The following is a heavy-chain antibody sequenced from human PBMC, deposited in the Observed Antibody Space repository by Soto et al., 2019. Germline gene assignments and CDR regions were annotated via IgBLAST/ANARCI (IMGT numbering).Heavy chain of an antibody. CDR3: ARDRGDTAMVMGDAFDI. CDR1: GGSISSYY. Sequence: SETLSLTCTVSGGSISSYYWSWIRQPPGKGLEWIGYIYYSGSTNYNPSLKSRVTMSVDTAKNQFSLKLSSVTAADTAVYYCARDRGDTAMVMGDAFDIWGQGTMVTVSS. CDR2: IYYSGST. V-gene: IGHV4-59*01. J-gene: IGHJ3*02. D-gene: IGHD5-18*01.